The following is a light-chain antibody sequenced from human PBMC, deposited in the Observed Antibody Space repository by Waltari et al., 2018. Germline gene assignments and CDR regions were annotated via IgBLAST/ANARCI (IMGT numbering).Light chain of an antibody. CDR1: NSNLGNNY. CDR3: GTWDSSLSAVV. J-gene: IGLJ3*02. V-gene: IGLV1-51*02. Sequence: QSVLTQPPSVSAAPRTEGHRLLLWRNSNLGNNYLSWYQQLPGTAPKLIIYANDERPSGTPDRFSASKSATSATLAITGLQTGDEADYYCGTWDSSLSAVVFGGGTKLTVL. CDR2: AND.